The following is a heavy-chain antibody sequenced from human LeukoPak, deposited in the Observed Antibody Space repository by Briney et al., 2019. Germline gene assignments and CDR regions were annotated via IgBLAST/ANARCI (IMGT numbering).Heavy chain of an antibody. J-gene: IGHJ5*02. CDR1: GFTFSNYG. CDR3: VKAVMAHCGTDCLKS. Sequence: GGSLRLSCAASGFTFSNYGMSWVRQAPGKGLEWVSVIRGSGGGTYYADTVKGRFTMSRDNSKNTVYLQMNSLRAEDTAVYYCVKAVMAHCGTDCLKSWGQGTLVTVSS. V-gene: IGHV3-23*01. D-gene: IGHD2-21*02. CDR2: IRGSGGGT.